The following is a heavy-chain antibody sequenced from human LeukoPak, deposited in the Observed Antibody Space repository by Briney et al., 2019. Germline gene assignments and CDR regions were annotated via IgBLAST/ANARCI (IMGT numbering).Heavy chain of an antibody. D-gene: IGHD2-2*01. CDR2: IIPIFGTA. V-gene: IGHV1-69*06. CDR3: ARYASVVVPAASDAFDI. Sequence: SVKVSCKASGGTLSSYAISWVRQAPGQGLEWMGGIIPIFGTANYAQKFQGRVTITADKSTSTAYMELSSLRSEDTAVYYCARYASVVVPAASDAFDIWGQGTMVTVSP. J-gene: IGHJ3*02. CDR1: GGTLSSYA.